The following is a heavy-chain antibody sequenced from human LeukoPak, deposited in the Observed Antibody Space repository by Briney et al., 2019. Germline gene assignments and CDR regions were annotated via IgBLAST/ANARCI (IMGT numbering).Heavy chain of an antibody. D-gene: IGHD5-18*01. CDR1: GGSVSSYH. V-gene: IGHV4-4*07. Sequence: PSETLSLTCTVSGGSVSSYHWSWIRQPAGKGLEWMGRIHSSGVTNHNPSLKSRVTLSLDTSKSQFSLKLTSVTAADTAVYYCARDGLYSYGYSYFDYWGQGILVTVSS. J-gene: IGHJ4*02. CDR3: ARDGLYSYGYSYFDY. CDR2: IHSSGVT.